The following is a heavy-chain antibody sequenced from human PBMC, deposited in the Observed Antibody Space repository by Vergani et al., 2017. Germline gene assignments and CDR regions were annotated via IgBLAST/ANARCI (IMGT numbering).Heavy chain of an antibody. CDR1: GFTFDDYA. CDR3: ASSSYDYVWGSYRD. Sequence: EVQLVESGGGLVQPGRSLRLSCAASGFTFDDYAMHWVRQAPGKGLEWVSGISWNSGSIGYADSVKGRFTISRDNAKNSLYLQMNSLRAEDTALYYCASSSYDYVWGSYRDWGQGTLGTVSS. CDR2: ISWNSGSI. J-gene: IGHJ4*02. V-gene: IGHV3-9*01. D-gene: IGHD3-16*02.